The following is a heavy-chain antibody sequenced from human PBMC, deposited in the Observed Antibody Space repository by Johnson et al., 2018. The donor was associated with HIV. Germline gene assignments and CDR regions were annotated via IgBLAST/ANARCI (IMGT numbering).Heavy chain of an antibody. CDR1: RFTFSMHS. V-gene: IGHV3-15*01. CDR3: TAEGAFYDAFDS. CDR2: IKSKTDGGTT. J-gene: IGHJ3*02. Sequence: VQVVESGGGVVQPGRSLKVSCSASRFTFSMHSMHWVRQAPGKGLEWVGRIKSKTDGGTTDYAAPVKGRFTISRDDSKDTLYLQINSLKTEDTGVYYCTAEGAFYDAFDSWGQGAMVTVAS. D-gene: IGHD3-16*01.